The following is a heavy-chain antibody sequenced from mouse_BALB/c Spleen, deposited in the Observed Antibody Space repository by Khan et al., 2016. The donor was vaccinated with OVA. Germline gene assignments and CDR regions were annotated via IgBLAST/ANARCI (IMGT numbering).Heavy chain of an antibody. CDR1: GYAFTNYL. CDR3: ARQGASRGCLDY. Sequence: QVQLQQSGAELVRPGTSVKVSCKASGYAFTNYLIEWVKQRPGQGLEWIGLINPGSGGTNYNEKFKGKATLTADKSSSTAYMQLSSLTSDDSAVCFCARQGASRGCLDYWGQGTLVTVSA. D-gene: IGHD3-3*01. CDR2: INPGSGGT. J-gene: IGHJ3*01. V-gene: IGHV1-54*01.